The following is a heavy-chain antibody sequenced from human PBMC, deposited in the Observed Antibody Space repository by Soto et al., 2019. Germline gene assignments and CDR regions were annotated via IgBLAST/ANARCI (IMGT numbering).Heavy chain of an antibody. CDR3: ARALVQWLAYDY. CDR1: GGSISSGGYY. J-gene: IGHJ4*02. CDR2: IYYSGST. D-gene: IGHD6-19*01. V-gene: IGHV4-31*03. Sequence: SETLSLTCTVSGGSISSGGYYWSWIRQHPGKGLEWIGYIYYSGSTYYNPSLKSRVTISVDTSKNQFSLKLSSVTAADTAVYYCARALVQWLAYDYWGQGTLVTVSS.